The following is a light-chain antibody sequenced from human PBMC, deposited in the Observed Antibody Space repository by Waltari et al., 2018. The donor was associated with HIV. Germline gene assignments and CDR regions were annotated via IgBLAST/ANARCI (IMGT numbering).Light chain of an antibody. CDR3: ASWDDTLGHWI. CDR1: RSNIGHNF. J-gene: IGLJ3*02. V-gene: IGLV1-47*01. Sequence: QPKMTQAPSASKTPGQRITMSCSGGRSNIGHNFISWYQQFPGLAPRLVIYWNDQRPTGVPGRFSGSKSGTSAFLAITGLRLEDEATYICASWDDTLGHWIFGGGTKLTVL. CDR2: WND.